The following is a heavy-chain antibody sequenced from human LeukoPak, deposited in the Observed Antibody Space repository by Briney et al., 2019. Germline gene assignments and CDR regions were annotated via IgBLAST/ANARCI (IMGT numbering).Heavy chain of an antibody. D-gene: IGHD6-6*01. J-gene: IGHJ4*02. CDR2: ISWNSGSI. CDR1: GFTFDDYA. Sequence: GGSLRLSCAASGFTFDDYAMHWVRQAPGKGLEWVSGISWNSGSIGYADSVKGRFTISRDNSKNTLYLQMNSLRAEDTAVYYCARAGSIISSSPRGWGQGTLVTVSS. CDR3: ARAGSIISSSPRG. V-gene: IGHV3-9*01.